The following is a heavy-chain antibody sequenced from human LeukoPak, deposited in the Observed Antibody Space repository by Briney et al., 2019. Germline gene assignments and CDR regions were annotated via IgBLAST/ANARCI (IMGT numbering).Heavy chain of an antibody. J-gene: IGHJ4*02. Sequence: GGSLRLSCAASGFTFSSYWMSWVRQAPGKGLEWVANIKQDGSEKYYVDSVKGRFTISRDNAKNSLYLQMNSPRAEDTAVYYCARDRWQQLVFFDYWGQGTLVTVSS. CDR3: ARDRWQQLVFFDY. D-gene: IGHD6-13*01. CDR1: GFTFSSYW. V-gene: IGHV3-7*01. CDR2: IKQDGSEK.